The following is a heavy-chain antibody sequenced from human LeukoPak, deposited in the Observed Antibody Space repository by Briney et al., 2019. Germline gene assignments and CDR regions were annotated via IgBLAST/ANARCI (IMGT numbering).Heavy chain of an antibody. Sequence: SETLSLTCTVSGGSISSYYWSWMRQSPGKGLEWIGYIYYSGNTNYNPSLKSRVTISVDTSKNQFSLKLSSVTAADTALYYCARELKVGNTGYYFDYWGQGTLVTVSS. J-gene: IGHJ4*02. V-gene: IGHV4-59*01. CDR2: IYYSGNT. CDR1: GGSISSYY. D-gene: IGHD2/OR15-2a*01. CDR3: ARELKVGNTGYYFDY.